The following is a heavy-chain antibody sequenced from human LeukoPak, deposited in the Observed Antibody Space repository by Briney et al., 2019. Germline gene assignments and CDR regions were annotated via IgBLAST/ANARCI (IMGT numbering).Heavy chain of an antibody. J-gene: IGHJ4*02. Sequence: RSSETLSLTCTVSGGSISSYYWSWIRQPPGKGLEWIGHIYYSGSTNYNPSLKSRVTISVDTSKNQFSLKLSSVTAADTAVYYCAGGDYYDSSGYWGYYFDYWGQGTLVTVSS. CDR1: GGSISSYY. D-gene: IGHD3-22*01. CDR2: IYYSGST. CDR3: AGGDYYDSSGYWGYYFDY. V-gene: IGHV4-59*01.